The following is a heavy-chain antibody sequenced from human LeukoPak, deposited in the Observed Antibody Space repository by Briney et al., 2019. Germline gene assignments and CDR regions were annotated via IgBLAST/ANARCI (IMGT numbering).Heavy chain of an antibody. J-gene: IGHJ5*02. V-gene: IGHV3-73*01. CDR1: GFSFSVPT. D-gene: IGHD2-2*01. CDR2: IRSKANNYST. CDR3: SRPLIPSAVYDDL. Sequence: PGGSLRLSCAASGFSFSVPTIHWVRQASGKGLEWVGRIRSKANNYSTAYGASVQGRFTISRDDSNNTAYLVMNSLKAEDTAVYYCSRPLIPSAVYDDLWGLGTLVTVSS.